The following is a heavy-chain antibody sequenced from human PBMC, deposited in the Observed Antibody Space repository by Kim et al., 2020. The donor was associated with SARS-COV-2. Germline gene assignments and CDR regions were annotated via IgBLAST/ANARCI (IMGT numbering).Heavy chain of an antibody. CDR2: ISVTDAI. CDR1: GFTFTTYN. D-gene: IGHD7-27*01. CDR3: ARDWNWGIDV. J-gene: IGHJ4*02. Sequence: GGSLRLSCAASGFTFTTYNMNWVRQAPGKGLEWISYISVTDAIYYADSVKGRFTISRDYAQNSLDLQMNSLRDEDTAVYYCARDWNWGIDVWGQGTLVTV. V-gene: IGHV3-48*02.